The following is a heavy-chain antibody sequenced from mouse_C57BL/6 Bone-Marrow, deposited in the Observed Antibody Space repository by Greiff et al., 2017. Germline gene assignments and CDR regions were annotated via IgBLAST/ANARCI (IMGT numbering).Heavy chain of an antibody. D-gene: IGHD2-4*01. CDR2: MHPNGGSP. J-gene: IGHJ4*01. CDR1: GYTFTNYW. CDR3: ARSYDYDDYTMDF. Sequence: QVQLQQPGAELVKPGASVKLSCKASGYTFTNYWMHWVKQRPGQGLEWIGMMHPNGGSPDYNEKFKSEATLSVDKSSRPAYMDLSSLTSEDSAVYYCARSYDYDDYTMDFWGQGTSVTVSS. V-gene: IGHV1-64*01.